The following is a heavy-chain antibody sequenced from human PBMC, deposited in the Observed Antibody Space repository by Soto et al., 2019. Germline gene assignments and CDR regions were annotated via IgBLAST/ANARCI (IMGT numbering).Heavy chain of an antibody. J-gene: IGHJ6*02. CDR1: GVTFTHYS. CDR3: ARDRRVATLVDYYYGLDA. D-gene: IGHD1-26*01. CDR2: INPSGGGT. V-gene: IGHV1-46*01. Sequence: QLVQSGAEVKKPGASVKVSCKASGVTFTHYSIHWVRQAPGQGLEWLGVINPSGGGTTYAQKFQGRVTLTGDTSTTTLYMELSSLRSEDTALYYCARDRRVATLVDYYYGLDAWGQGTTVTVSS.